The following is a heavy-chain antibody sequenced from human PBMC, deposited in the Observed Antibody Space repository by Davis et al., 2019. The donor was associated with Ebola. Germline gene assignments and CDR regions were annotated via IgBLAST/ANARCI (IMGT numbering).Heavy chain of an antibody. J-gene: IGHJ4*02. V-gene: IGHV4-61*05. CDR1: GGSISSSSYY. Sequence: MPSETLSLTCTVSGGSISSSSYYWGWIRQPPGKGLEWIGYIYYSGSTTYNPSLKSRVTISVDTSKNQFSLKLSSVTAADTAVYYCARGDSNPFDYWGQGTLVTVSS. CDR3: ARGDSNPFDY. CDR2: IYYSGST. D-gene: IGHD4-11*01.